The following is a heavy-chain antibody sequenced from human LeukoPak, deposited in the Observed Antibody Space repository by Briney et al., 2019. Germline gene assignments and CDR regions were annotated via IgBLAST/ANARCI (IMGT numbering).Heavy chain of an antibody. CDR1: GFTFSSYS. Sequence: GGSLRLSCAASGFTFSSYSMNWVRQAPGKGLEWVSSISSSSSYIYYADSVKGRFTISRDNAKNSLYLQMNSLRAEDTAVYYWARGQYYYDSSGYYYNWFDPWGQGTLVTVSS. CDR3: ARGQYYYDSSGYYYNWFDP. CDR2: ISSSSSYI. V-gene: IGHV3-21*01. J-gene: IGHJ5*02. D-gene: IGHD3-22*01.